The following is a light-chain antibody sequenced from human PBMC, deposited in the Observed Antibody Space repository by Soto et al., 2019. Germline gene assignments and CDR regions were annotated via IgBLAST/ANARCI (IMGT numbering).Light chain of an antibody. J-gene: IGKJ4*01. Sequence: DIQMAQSPSALFASIGDRVSVTCPASQPIFTSLAWYQQKPGKAPKLLIYDSSVLQTGVPSRFSGFSSGTDFTLTISGLQPDDFATYFCQQYKSYSAHGLTFGGGTKVGIK. CDR1: QPIFTS. CDR2: DSS. CDR3: QQYKSYSAHGLT. V-gene: IGKV1-5*01.